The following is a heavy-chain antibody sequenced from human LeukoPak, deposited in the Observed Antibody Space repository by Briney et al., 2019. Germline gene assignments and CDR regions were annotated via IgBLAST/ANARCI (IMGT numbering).Heavy chain of an antibody. J-gene: IGHJ4*02. V-gene: IGHV3-23*01. CDR2: ISYDGAGT. Sequence: GVSLRLSCAASGFTFSSYAMSWVRQAPGKGLEWVSAISYDGAGTYYADSVKGRFTISRDNSKNTLYLQINSLRAEDTALFYCAKLNSGSYSDYWGQGTLVTVSS. D-gene: IGHD1-26*01. CDR3: AKLNSGSYSDY. CDR1: GFTFSSYA.